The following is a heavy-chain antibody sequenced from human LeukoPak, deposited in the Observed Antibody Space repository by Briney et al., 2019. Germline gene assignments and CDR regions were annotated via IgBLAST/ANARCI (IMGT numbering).Heavy chain of an antibody. V-gene: IGHV1-2*02. J-gene: IGHJ6*03. Sequence: ASVKVSCKASGYSFTAYYMHWVRQAPGQGLEWMGWINPNSGGTNYAQRFQGRVTMTRDTSISTVYMQLSRLRSADTAVYYCARGPSQIMENYMDVWGKGTTVTVSS. CDR2: INPNSGGT. CDR3: ARGPSQIMENYMDV. CDR1: GYSFTAYY. D-gene: IGHD3-16*01.